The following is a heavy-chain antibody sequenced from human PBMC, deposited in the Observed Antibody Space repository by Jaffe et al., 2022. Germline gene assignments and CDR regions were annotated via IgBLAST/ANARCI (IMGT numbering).Heavy chain of an antibody. J-gene: IGHJ6*03. CDR3: ARDGPSPTGDHYYYMDV. CDR1: GYTFTGYY. CDR2: INPNSGGA. V-gene: IGHV1-2*06. Sequence: QVQLVQSGAEVKKPGASVKVSCKASGYTFTGYYMHWVRQAPGQGLEWMGRINPNSGGANYAQKFQGRVTMTRDTSISTAYMELSRLRSDDTAVYYCARDGPSPTGDHYYYMDVWGKGTTVTVSS.